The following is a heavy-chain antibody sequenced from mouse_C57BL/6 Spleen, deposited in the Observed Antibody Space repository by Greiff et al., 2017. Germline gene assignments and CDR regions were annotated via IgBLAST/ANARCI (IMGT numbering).Heavy chain of an antibody. V-gene: IGHV1-80*01. CDR3: ARDHYGSSP. J-gene: IGHJ2*01. D-gene: IGHD1-1*01. CDR2: IYPGDGDT. Sequence: VQLQESGAELVKPGASVKISCKASGYAFSSYWMNWVKQRPGKGLEWIGQIYPGDGDTNYNGKFKGKATLTTSKSSSTAYMQHSSLPSEDSAVYFCARDHYGSSPWGQGTTLTVSS. CDR1: GYAFSSYW.